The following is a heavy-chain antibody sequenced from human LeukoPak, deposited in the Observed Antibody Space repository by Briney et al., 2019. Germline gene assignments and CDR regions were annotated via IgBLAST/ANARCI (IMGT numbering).Heavy chain of an antibody. D-gene: IGHD1-1*01. CDR3: ARDRDLENFDY. CDR1: GYFISGGYY. V-gene: IGHV4-38-2*02. CDR2: VSHSGNI. J-gene: IGHJ4*02. Sequence: SETLSLTCGVSGYFISGGYYWAWIRPPPGKGLEWIGSVSHSGNIYYNPSLKSRVTISADTSKNRFFLMLSSMTAADTAVYYCARDRDLENFDYWGQGTLVTVSS.